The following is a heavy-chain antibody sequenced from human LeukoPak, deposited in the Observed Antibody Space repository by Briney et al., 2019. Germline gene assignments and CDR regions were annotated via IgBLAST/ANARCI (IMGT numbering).Heavy chain of an antibody. CDR2: IYTSGST. CDR1: GGSISSYY. D-gene: IGHD6-19*01. CDR3: ARGHSPRLAVAGSPHDY. Sequence: SETLSLTCTVSGGSISSYYWSWIRQPAGKGLEWIGRIYTSGSTNYNPSLKSRVTMSVDTSKNQFSLKLSSVTAADTAVYYCARGHSPRLAVAGSPHDYWGQGTLVTVSS. V-gene: IGHV4-4*07. J-gene: IGHJ4*02.